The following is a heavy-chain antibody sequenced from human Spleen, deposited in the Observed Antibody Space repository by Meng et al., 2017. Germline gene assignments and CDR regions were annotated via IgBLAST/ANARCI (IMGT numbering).Heavy chain of an antibody. D-gene: IGHD2-15*01. V-gene: IGHV3-23*01. Sequence: GESLKISCAASGFTFSSYAMSWVRQAPGKGLEWVSAISGSGGGTYYADSVKGRFTISRDNSKNTLYLQMNRLRAEDTALYYCAREHWSGGSCYLPAFDIWGQGTMVTVSS. CDR3: AREHWSGGSCYLPAFDI. J-gene: IGHJ3*02. CDR1: GFTFSSYA. CDR2: ISGSGGGT.